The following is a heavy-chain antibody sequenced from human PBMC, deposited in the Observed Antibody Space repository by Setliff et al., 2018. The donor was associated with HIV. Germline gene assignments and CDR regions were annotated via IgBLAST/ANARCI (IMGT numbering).Heavy chain of an antibody. CDR2: IKEDGGET. CDR1: GITFSRFW. J-gene: IGHJ4*02. D-gene: IGHD1-26*01. V-gene: IGHV3-7*01. CDR3: ARDATRGGDFDF. Sequence: QPGGSLRLSCAASGITFSRFWMTWVRQAPGKGLEWVANIKEDGGETFYVDSVKGRFTMSRDNAKNSLYLEMNSLKVEDTAVYYCARDATRGGDFDFWGQGTLVTVSS.